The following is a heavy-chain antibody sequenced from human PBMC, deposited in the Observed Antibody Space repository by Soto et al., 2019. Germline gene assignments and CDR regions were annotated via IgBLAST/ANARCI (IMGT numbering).Heavy chain of an antibody. V-gene: IGHV4-30-4*01. CDR1: GGSISSGDYY. J-gene: IGHJ6*02. CDR3: AREGYYDSYYYGMDV. Sequence: LSLTCTVSGGSISSGDYYWSWIRQPPGKGLEWIGYIYYSGSTYYNPSLKSRVTISVDTSKNQFSLKLSSVTAADTAVYYCAREGYYDSYYYGMDVWGQGTTVTVSS. D-gene: IGHD3-22*01. CDR2: IYYSGST.